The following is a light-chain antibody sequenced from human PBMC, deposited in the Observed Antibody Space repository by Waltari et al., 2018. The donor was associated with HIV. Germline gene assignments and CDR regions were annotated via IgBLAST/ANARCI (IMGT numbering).Light chain of an antibody. CDR3: SSYTSSSTVV. CDR2: DVS. CDR1: SSDVGCYNY. J-gene: IGLJ2*01. V-gene: IGLV2-14*03. Sequence: QSALTQPASVSGSPGQSINISCTGTSSDVGCYNYVSWYQQHPGKAPTLMIYDVSNRPSGVSNRFSGSKSGNTASLTISGLQAEDEADYYCSSYTSSSTVVFGGGTKLTVL.